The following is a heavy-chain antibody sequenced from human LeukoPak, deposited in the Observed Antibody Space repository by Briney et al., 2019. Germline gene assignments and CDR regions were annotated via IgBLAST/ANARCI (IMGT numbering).Heavy chain of an antibody. CDR1: GYIFTSYG. D-gene: IGHD3-22*01. Sequence: ASVKVSCKASGYIFTSYGISWVRQAPGQGLEWMGWISAYNGNTNYAQKLQGRVTMTTDTSTSTAYMELRSLRSDDTAVYYCARDFSHRYYYDGSGYYVLFNYWGQGTLVTVSS. CDR3: ARDFSHRYYYDGSGYYVLFNY. CDR2: ISAYNGNT. J-gene: IGHJ4*02. V-gene: IGHV1-18*01.